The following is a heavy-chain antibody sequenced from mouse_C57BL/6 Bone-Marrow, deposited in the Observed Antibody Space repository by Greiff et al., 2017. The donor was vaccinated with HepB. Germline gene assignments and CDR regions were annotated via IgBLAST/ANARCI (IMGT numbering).Heavy chain of an antibody. CDR2: IYPGDGDT. D-gene: IGHD2-3*01. J-gene: IGHJ1*03. Sequence: QVQLKESGAELVKPGASVKISCKASGYAFSSYWMNWVKQRPGKGLEWIGQIYPGDGDTNYNGKFKGKATLTADKSSSTAYMQLSSLTSEDSAVYFCASGGYSPYWYFDVWGTGTTVTVSS. CDR1: GYAFSSYW. V-gene: IGHV1-80*01. CDR3: ASGGYSPYWYFDV.